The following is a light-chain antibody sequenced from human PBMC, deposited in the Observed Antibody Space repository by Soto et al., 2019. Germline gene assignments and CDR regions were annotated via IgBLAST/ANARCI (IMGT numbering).Light chain of an antibody. V-gene: IGKV3D-15*01. CDR1: QTVGSN. CDR2: DAS. Sequence: EIVMTQSPATLSVSPGERATLSCRASQTVGSNLAWYQQKRGQAPRLLIYDASTRATGIPARFSGSGSGTDFTLTISSLQSDDFALYYCQQYNYWPRTFGQGSKLEIK. J-gene: IGKJ2*01. CDR3: QQYNYWPRT.